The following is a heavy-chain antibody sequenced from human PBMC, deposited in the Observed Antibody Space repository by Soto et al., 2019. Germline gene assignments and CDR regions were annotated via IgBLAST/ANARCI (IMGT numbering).Heavy chain of an antibody. CDR3: ARDTDSSSWLYYYYGMDV. V-gene: IGHV3-7*05. J-gene: IGHJ6*02. D-gene: IGHD6-13*01. CDR1: GFTFSSYW. CDR2: IKQDGSEK. Sequence: LRLSCAASGFTFSSYWMSWVRQAPGKGLEWVANIKQDGSEKYYVDSVKGRFTISRDNAKNSLYLQMNSLRAEDTAVYYCARDTDSSSWLYYYYGMDVWGQGTTVTVSS.